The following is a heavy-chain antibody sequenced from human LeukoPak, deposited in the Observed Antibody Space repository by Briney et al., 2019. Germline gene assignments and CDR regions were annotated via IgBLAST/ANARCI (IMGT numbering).Heavy chain of an antibody. CDR3: ARGQDSTTPSYWFDP. CDR1: GYTFTSYG. Sequence: GASVKVSCKASGYTFTSYGISWVRQAPGQGLEWMGWISAYNGNTNYAQKLQGRVTMTTDTSTSTAYMELRSLRSDDTAVYYCARGQDSTTPSYWFDPWGQRTLVTVSS. J-gene: IGHJ5*02. D-gene: IGHD2-2*01. CDR2: ISAYNGNT. V-gene: IGHV1-18*01.